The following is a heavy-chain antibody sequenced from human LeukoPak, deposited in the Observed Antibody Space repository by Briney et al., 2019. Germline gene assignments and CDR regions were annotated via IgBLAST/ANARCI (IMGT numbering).Heavy chain of an antibody. CDR2: ISSSSSYI. J-gene: IGHJ4*02. V-gene: IGHV3-21*01. D-gene: IGHD3-22*01. CDR3: ARGLKKYYYDSSGYYAFDY. CDR1: GFTFSSYS. Sequence: GGSLRLSCAASGFTFSSYSMNWVRQAPGKGLEWVSSISSSSSYIYYADSVKGRFTISRDNAKNSLYLQMNSLRAEDTAVYYCARGLKKYYYDSSGYYAFDYWGQGTQVTVSS.